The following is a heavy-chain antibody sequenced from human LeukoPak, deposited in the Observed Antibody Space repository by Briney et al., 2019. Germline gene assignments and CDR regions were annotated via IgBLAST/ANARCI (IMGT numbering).Heavy chain of an antibody. Sequence: GRSLRLSCAASGFTFSSYGMHWVRQAPGKGLEWVAVISYDGSNKYYADSVKGRFTISRDNSKNTLYLQMNSLRAEDTAVYYCAKDPFYGSGSYIDYWGRGTLVTVSS. CDR1: GFTFSSYG. CDR2: ISYDGSNK. J-gene: IGHJ4*02. D-gene: IGHD3-10*01. V-gene: IGHV3-30*18. CDR3: AKDPFYGSGSYIDY.